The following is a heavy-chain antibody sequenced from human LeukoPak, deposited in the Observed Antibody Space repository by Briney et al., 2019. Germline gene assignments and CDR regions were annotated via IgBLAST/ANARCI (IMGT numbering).Heavy chain of an antibody. J-gene: IGHJ3*02. Sequence: GGSLRLSCAASGFTFSSYSMNWVRQAPGKGLEWVSSISSSSSYIYYADSVKGRFTISRDNAKNSLYLQMNSLRAEDTAVYFCAREISYGDYPSGDAFDNGGQGTMVTVSS. D-gene: IGHD4-17*01. CDR1: GFTFSSYS. CDR3: AREISYGDYPSGDAFDN. V-gene: IGHV3-21*01. CDR2: ISSSSSYI.